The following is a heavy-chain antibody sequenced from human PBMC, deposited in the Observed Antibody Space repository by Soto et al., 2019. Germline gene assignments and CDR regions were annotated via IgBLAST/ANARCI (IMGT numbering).Heavy chain of an antibody. D-gene: IGHD2-2*01. CDR2: IYHSGST. J-gene: IGHJ5*02. Sequence: QLQLQESGSGLVKPSQTLSLTCAVSGGSISSGGYSWSWIRQPPGKGLEWIGYIYHSGSTYYNPSLKSRVTISVDRSKIQFSLKLSSVTAADTAVYYCAREVPAAHNWFDPWGQGTLVTVSS. V-gene: IGHV4-30-2*01. CDR1: GGSISSGGYS. CDR3: AREVPAAHNWFDP.